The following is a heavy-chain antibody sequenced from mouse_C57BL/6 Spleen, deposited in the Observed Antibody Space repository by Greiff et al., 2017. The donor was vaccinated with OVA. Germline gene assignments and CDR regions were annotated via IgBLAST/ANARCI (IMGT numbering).Heavy chain of an antibody. CDR3: ARDYYDGSSYLDY. CDR2: INPNNGGT. Sequence: EVQLQQSGPELVKPGASVKISCKASGYTFTDYYMNWVKQSHGKSLEWIGDINPNNGGTSYNQKFKGKATLTVDKSSSTAYMELRSLTSEDSAVYYCARDYYDGSSYLDYWGQGTSVTVSS. D-gene: IGHD1-1*01. V-gene: IGHV1-26*01. J-gene: IGHJ4*01. CDR1: GYTFTDYY.